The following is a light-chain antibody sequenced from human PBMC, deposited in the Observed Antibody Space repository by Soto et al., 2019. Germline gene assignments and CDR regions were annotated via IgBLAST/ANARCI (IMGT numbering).Light chain of an antibody. CDR3: QHYDDLPYT. Sequence: DIQMTQSPSSLSASLGDRVTITCQATQDISNYLNWYQQKPGKAPKLLIYRASNLDTGVPARFIGSGSGTDFTSTISSLQPEDFATYYCQHYDDLPYTFGQGTKLEIK. CDR2: RAS. J-gene: IGKJ2*01. CDR1: QDISNY. V-gene: IGKV1-33*01.